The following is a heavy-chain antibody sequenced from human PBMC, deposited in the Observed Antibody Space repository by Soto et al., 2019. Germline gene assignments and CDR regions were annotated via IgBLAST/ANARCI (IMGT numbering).Heavy chain of an antibody. CDR1: GGSISSSSYY. D-gene: IGHD3-3*01. Sequence: SETLSLTCTVSGGSISSSSYYWGWIRQPPGKGLEWIGSIYYSGSTYYNPSLKSRVTISVDTSKNQFSLKLSSVTAADTAVYYCASLTYYDFWSGYGTSGWFDPWGQGTLVTSPQ. CDR2: IYYSGST. J-gene: IGHJ5*02. CDR3: ASLTYYDFWSGYGTSGWFDP. V-gene: IGHV4-39*01.